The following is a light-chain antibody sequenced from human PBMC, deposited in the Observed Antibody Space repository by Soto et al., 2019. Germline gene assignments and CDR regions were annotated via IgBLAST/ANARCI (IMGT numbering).Light chain of an antibody. CDR2: GAS. CDR3: QQYNNWPRT. CDR1: QSVSSN. J-gene: IGKJ1*01. Sequence: ETVMTQSPVTLSVSPGERATLSCRASQSVSSNLAWYQQKSGQPPRLLIYGASTRATGIPARFSGSGSGTEFTLTISSLQSEDFAVYYCQQYNNWPRTFGQGTKVDI. V-gene: IGKV3D-15*01.